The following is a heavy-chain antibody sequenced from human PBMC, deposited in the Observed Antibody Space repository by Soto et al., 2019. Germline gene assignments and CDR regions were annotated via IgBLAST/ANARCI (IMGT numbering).Heavy chain of an antibody. Sequence: ASVKVSCKASGYTFTSYAMHCVRQAPGQRLEWMGWINAGNGNTKYSQKFQGRVTITRDTSTSTAYMELSSLRSEDTAVYYCARDEYQDYYYGMDVWGQGTTVTVSS. CDR2: INAGNGNT. CDR1: GYTFTSYA. CDR3: ARDEYQDYYYGMDV. D-gene: IGHD2-2*01. J-gene: IGHJ6*02. V-gene: IGHV1-3*01.